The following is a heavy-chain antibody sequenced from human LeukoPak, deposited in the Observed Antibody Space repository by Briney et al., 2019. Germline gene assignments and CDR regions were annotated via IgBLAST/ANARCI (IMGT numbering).Heavy chain of an antibody. J-gene: IGHJ5*02. CDR3: ARSGWFGELLAHRNWFDP. CDR1: GGTFSSYA. CDR2: IIPIFGTA. Sequence: SVKVSCKASGGTFSSYAISWVRQAPGQGLEWMGGIIPIFGTANYAQKFQGRVTITADKSTSTAYMELSSLRSEDTAVYYCARSGWFGELLAHRNWFDPWGQGTLVTVSS. V-gene: IGHV1-69*06. D-gene: IGHD3-10*01.